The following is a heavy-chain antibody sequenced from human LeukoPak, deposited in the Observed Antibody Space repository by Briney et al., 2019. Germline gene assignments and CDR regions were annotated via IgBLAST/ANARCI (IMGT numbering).Heavy chain of an antibody. D-gene: IGHD3-10*01. J-gene: IGHJ4*02. V-gene: IGHV3-23*01. CDR1: GFRFSNYA. CDR2: IGGSGSST. CDR3: AKLWFGELGAVYFDY. Sequence: GGSLRLSCAASGFRFSNYAMSWVRQAPGKGLERVSGIGGSGSSTYYADSVKGRFTISRDNSKNTLYLQMNSLRAEDTAVYYCAKLWFGELGAVYFDYWGQGTLVTVSS.